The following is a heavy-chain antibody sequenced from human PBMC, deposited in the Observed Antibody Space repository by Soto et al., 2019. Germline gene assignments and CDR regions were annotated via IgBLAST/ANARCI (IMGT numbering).Heavy chain of an antibody. D-gene: IGHD4-17*01. Sequence: QVQLVESGGGVVQPGTSLRLSCVASGFTFSSYGMNWVRQVPGKGPEWVAVIWFDGSNECYGDSVKGRFTISRDNSKNTLYLQMNSLRAEDTAVYYCARSGDYDYYYAMDVWGQGTTVTVSS. CDR2: IWFDGSNE. CDR3: ARSGDYDYYYAMDV. CDR1: GFTFSSYG. V-gene: IGHV3-33*01. J-gene: IGHJ6*02.